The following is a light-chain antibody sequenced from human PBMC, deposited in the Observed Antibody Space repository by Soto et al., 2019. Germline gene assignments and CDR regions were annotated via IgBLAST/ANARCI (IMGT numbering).Light chain of an antibody. CDR3: MQALQTPWT. Sequence: DIVMTQSPLSLPVTPGEPASISCRSSQSLLHSDGYIYLDWYLQSPGQSPQLLICLGSNRASGVPDRFSGSGSGTHFTLTISRVEAEDFGVYYCMQALQTPWTFGQGTRVEVK. CDR1: QSLLHSDGYIY. CDR2: LGS. J-gene: IGKJ1*01. V-gene: IGKV2-28*01.